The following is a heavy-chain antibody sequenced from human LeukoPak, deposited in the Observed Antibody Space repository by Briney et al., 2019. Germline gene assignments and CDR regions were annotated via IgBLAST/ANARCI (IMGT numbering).Heavy chain of an antibody. CDR1: GYTFTGYY. Sequence: ASVKVSCKASGYTFTGYYMHWVRQAPGQGLEWMGRINPNSGGTNYAQKFQGRVTMTRDTSISTAYMELSRLRSDDTAVYYCASDVDIVATMAEPADYWGQGTLVTVSS. V-gene: IGHV1-2*06. J-gene: IGHJ4*02. D-gene: IGHD5-12*01. CDR2: INPNSGGT. CDR3: ASDVDIVATMAEPADY.